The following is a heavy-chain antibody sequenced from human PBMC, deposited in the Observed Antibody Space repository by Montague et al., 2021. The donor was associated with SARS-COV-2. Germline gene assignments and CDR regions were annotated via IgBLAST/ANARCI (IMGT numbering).Heavy chain of an antibody. CDR1: GGSFSTYS. CDR3: ARLGDGVVPSPILGVGPYYSYYYMDV. V-gene: IGHV4-34*01. CDR2: INHGGST. D-gene: IGHD2-2*02. Sequence: SETLSLTCAVHGGSFSTYSWNWIRQPPGKGLEWIGEINHGGSTNYNPSLKSRVTISADTSKNQFSLKLTSVAAADTAVYYCARLGDGVVPSPILGVGPYYSYYYMDVWGKGTPVTVSS. J-gene: IGHJ6*03.